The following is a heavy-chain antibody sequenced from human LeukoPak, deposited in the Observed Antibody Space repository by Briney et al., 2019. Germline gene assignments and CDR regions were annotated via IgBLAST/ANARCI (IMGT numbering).Heavy chain of an antibody. CDR3: ARERVEMATSPCDY. J-gene: IGHJ4*02. Sequence: GGSLRLSCAASGFTFSSYWMSWVRQAPGKGLEWVANIKQDGSEKYYVDSVKGRFTISRDNAKNSLYLQMNSLRAEDTAVYYCARERVEMATSPCDYWGQGTLVTVSS. CDR1: GFTFSSYW. CDR2: IKQDGSEK. V-gene: IGHV3-7*01. D-gene: IGHD5-24*01.